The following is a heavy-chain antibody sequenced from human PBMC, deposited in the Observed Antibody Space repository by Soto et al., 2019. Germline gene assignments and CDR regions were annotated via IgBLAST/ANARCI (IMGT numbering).Heavy chain of an antibody. J-gene: IGHJ4*02. CDR2: IGTSAST. V-gene: IGHV3-23*01. Sequence: DVRLLESGGGLVQPGGSLRLSCAASGFTFSSYSMSWVRQAPGKGLEWVSTIGTSASTYYEDSVRGRFTISSDNSRHTLYLQMNSLRAEDTAVYYCADLSRYCTSSHRDWGQGTLVTVSS. CDR3: ADLSRYCTSSHRD. D-gene: IGHD2-8*01. CDR1: GFTFSSYS.